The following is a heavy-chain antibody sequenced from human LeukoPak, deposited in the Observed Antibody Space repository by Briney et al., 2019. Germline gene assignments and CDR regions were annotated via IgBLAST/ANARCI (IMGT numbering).Heavy chain of an antibody. D-gene: IGHD1-20*01. CDR2: IYYSGST. V-gene: IGHV4-59*01. Sequence: PSETLSLTCTVSGGSISSYYWSWIRQPPGKGLEWIGYIYYSGSTNYNPSLKSRVTISVDTSKNQFSLKLSSVTAADTAVYYCARVGYNWNRTFYYYYMDVWGKGTTVTISS. J-gene: IGHJ6*03. CDR1: GGSISSYY. CDR3: ARVGYNWNRTFYYYYMDV.